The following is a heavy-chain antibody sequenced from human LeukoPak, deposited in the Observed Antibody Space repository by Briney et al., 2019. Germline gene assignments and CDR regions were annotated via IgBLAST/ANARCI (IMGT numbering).Heavy chain of an antibody. Sequence: TLSLTCTVSGGSISSGGYYWSWIRQHPGKGLEWIMNIYYSGSTYYNPSLKSRVTIPVDTSKNQFSLKLSSVTAADTAVYYCARGIVNSNYVWGHFDYWGQGTLVTVSS. D-gene: IGHD4-11*01. CDR1: GGSISSGGYY. CDR2: IYYSGST. CDR3: ARGIVNSNYVWGHFDY. V-gene: IGHV4-31*03. J-gene: IGHJ4*02.